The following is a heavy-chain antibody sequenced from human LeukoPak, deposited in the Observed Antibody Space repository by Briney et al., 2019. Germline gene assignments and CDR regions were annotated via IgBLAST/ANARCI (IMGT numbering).Heavy chain of an antibody. D-gene: IGHD3-22*01. CDR3: ARQNTYYYDSSGYPLHFDY. V-gene: IGHV4-39*01. J-gene: IGHJ4*02. CDR2: IYYSGST. Sequence: NPSETLSLTCTVSGGSISSYYWSWIRQPPGKGLEWIGSIYYSGSTYYNPSLKSRVTISVDTFKNQFSLKLSSVTAADTAVYYCARQNTYYYDSSGYPLHFDYWGQGTLVTVSS. CDR1: GGSISSYY.